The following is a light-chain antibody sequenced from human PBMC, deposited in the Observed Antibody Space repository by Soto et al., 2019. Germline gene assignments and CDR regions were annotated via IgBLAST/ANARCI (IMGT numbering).Light chain of an antibody. J-gene: IGKJ5*01. CDR2: GAS. Sequence: EIVLTQSPGTLSLSPGERATLSCSASQSVSSSHLAWYQQKPGQAPRLLIYGASNRATGIPERFSGSGSGTDFIFTISRLEPEEFAVYYCPQYGSSPRTFGQGTRLEIK. V-gene: IGKV3-20*01. CDR1: QSVSSSH. CDR3: PQYGSSPRT.